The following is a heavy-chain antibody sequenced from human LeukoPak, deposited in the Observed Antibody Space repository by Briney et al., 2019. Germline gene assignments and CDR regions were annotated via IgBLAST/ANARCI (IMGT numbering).Heavy chain of an antibody. CDR3: AKAYCSSTSCPSGAFDI. D-gene: IGHD2-2*01. Sequence: GGSLRLSCAASGFTFSSYAMSWVRQAPGKGLEWVSAISGSGGSTYYADSVKGRFTISRDNSKNTLYLQMNSLRAEDTAVYYCAKAYCSSTSCPSGAFDIWGQGTMVTVSS. V-gene: IGHV3-23*01. CDR2: ISGSGGST. J-gene: IGHJ3*02. CDR1: GFTFSSYA.